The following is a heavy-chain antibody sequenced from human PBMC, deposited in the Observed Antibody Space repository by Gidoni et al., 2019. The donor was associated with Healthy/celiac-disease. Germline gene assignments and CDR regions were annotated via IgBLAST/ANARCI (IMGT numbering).Heavy chain of an antibody. V-gene: IGHV3-11*01. CDR1: GFTFSDYY. CDR2: ISSSGSTI. Sequence: QVQLVESGGGLVKPGGSLILSCAASGFTFSDYYRSWIRQAPGKGLEWVSYISSSGSTIYYADSVKGRFTISRDNAKNSLYLQMNSLRAEDTAVYYCARPPRPTVPYYYGMDVWGQGTTVTVSS. CDR3: ARPPRPTVPYYYGMDV. J-gene: IGHJ6*02. D-gene: IGHD4-17*01.